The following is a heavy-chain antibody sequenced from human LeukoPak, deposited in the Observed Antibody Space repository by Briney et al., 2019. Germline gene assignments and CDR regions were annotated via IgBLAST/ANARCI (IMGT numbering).Heavy chain of an antibody. D-gene: IGHD6-19*01. CDR2: IKQDGSEK. J-gene: IGHJ4*02. V-gene: IGHV3-7*01. CDR1: GFTFSSYC. Sequence: PGGSLRLSCAASGFTFSSYCMSWVRQAPGKGLEWVANIKQDGSEKYYVDSVKGRFTISRDNAKNSLYLQMNSLRAEDTAVYYCARDKSVAGHYFDYWGQGTLVTVSS. CDR3: ARDKSVAGHYFDY.